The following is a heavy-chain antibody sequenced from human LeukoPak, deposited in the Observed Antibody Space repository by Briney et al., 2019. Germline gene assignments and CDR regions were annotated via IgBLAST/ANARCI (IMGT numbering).Heavy chain of an antibody. D-gene: IGHD1-26*01. CDR1: GGSISSYY. Sequence: SETLSLTCTVSGGSISSYYWSWIRQPPGKGLEWIGYIYTSGSTNYNPPLKSRVTISVDTSKNQFSLKLSSVTAADTAVYYCARHGSGSYSFFDYWGQGTLVTVSS. V-gene: IGHV4-4*09. CDR2: IYTSGST. J-gene: IGHJ4*02. CDR3: ARHGSGSYSFFDY.